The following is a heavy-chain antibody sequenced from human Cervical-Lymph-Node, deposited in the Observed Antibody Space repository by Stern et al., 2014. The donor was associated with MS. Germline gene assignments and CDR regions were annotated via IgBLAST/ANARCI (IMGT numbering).Heavy chain of an antibody. Sequence: VQLVESGSGLVKPSQTLSLTCAVSGGSISSGGYSWSWIRQPPGKGLEWIGYIYHSGSTYSNPSLKSRVTISVDRSKNQLPLKLSSVTAADTAVYYCARSSAVTPNAFDIWGQGTMVTVSS. CDR2: IYHSGST. D-gene: IGHD4-17*01. CDR1: GGSISSGGYS. CDR3: ARSSAVTPNAFDI. J-gene: IGHJ3*02. V-gene: IGHV4-30-2*01.